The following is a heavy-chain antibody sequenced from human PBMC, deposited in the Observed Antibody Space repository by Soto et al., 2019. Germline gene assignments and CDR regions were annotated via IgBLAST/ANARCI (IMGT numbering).Heavy chain of an antibody. CDR2: ISAYNGNT. J-gene: IGHJ4*02. D-gene: IGHD3-3*01. CDR1: GYTFTSYG. Sequence: ASVKVSCKASGYTFTSYGISWVRQAPGQGLEWMGWISAYNGNTNYAQKLQGRVTMTTDTSTSTAYMELRSLRSDDTAVYYCAREGRVYDFWSGYYSFDYWGQGTLVTVSS. V-gene: IGHV1-18*01. CDR3: AREGRVYDFWSGYYSFDY.